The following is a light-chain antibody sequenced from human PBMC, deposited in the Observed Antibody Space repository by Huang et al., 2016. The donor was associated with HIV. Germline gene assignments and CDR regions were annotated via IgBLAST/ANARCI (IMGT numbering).Light chain of an antibody. Sequence: DIQMTQSPSSLSASIGDRITISCRASQCIGNYLAWYQHKPGKVPNLLIYAASTLQSGGPSRFSVSGSGTNFTLTIGSLQPEDVASYYCQKYNNVPRTFGHGTKVEIK. V-gene: IGKV1-27*01. CDR1: QCIGNY. J-gene: IGKJ1*01. CDR2: AAS. CDR3: QKYNNVPRT.